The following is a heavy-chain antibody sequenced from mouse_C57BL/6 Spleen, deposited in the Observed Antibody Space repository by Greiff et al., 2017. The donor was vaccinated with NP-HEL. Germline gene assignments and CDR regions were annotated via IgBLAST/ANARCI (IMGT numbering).Heavy chain of an antibody. V-gene: IGHV1-4*01. CDR1: GYTFTSYT. CDR3: AREGDYAYWYFDV. CDR2: INPSSGYT. D-gene: IGHD2-4*01. J-gene: IGHJ1*03. Sequence: VKLMESGAELARPGASVKMSCKASGYTFTSYTMHWVKQRPGQGLEWIGYINPSSGYTKYNQKFKDKATLTADKSSSTAYMQLSSLTSEDSAVYYCAREGDYAYWYFDVWGTGTTVTVSS.